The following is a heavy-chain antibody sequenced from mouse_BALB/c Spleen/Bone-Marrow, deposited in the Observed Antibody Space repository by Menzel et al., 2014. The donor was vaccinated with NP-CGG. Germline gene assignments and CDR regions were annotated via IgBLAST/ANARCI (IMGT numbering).Heavy chain of an antibody. CDR1: GFNTKDTY. V-gene: IGHV14-3*02. CDR2: IDPANGNT. CDR3: ARDYGSSYYYAMDH. J-gene: IGHJ4*01. Sequence: VQLQQSGAELVKPGASVKLSCTASGFNTKDTYMHWVKQRPEQGLEWIGRIDPANGNTKYDPRFQGKATITADTSSNTAYLQLSSLTSEDTAVYYCARDYGSSYYYAMDHWGQGTSVTVSS. D-gene: IGHD1-1*01.